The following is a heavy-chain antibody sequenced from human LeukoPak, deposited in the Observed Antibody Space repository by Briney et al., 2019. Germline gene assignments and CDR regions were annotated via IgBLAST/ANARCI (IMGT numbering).Heavy chain of an antibody. CDR3: ARPRLDCSSTSCYWSYGMDV. CDR2: INTNTGNP. J-gene: IGHJ6*02. Sequence: ASVKVSCKASGYTFTSYAMNWVRQAPGQGLEWMGWINTNTGNPTYAQGFTGRFVFSLDTSVSTAYLQISSLKAEDTAVYYCARPRLDCSSTSCYWSYGMDVWGQGTTVTVSS. CDR1: GYTFTSYA. D-gene: IGHD2-2*01. V-gene: IGHV7-4-1*02.